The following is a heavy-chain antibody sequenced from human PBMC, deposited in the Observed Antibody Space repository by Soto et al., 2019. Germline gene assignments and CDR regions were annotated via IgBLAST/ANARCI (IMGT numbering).Heavy chain of an antibody. CDR2: IHNSGNT. CDR1: GGSITNYY. Sequence: QVQLQESGPGLVKPSETLSLTCTVPGGSITNYYWTWIRQLPVKRLEWIAHIHNSGNTNSNPSLKSRVTISMDTSKNQISLRLTSVTAADTAMYYCARLQYTVVTPIDLWGQGTMVTVSS. CDR3: ARLQYTVVTPIDL. D-gene: IGHD2-21*02. V-gene: IGHV4-59*01. J-gene: IGHJ3*01.